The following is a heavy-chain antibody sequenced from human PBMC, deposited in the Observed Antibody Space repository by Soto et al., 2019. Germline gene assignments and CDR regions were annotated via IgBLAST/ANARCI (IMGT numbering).Heavy chain of an antibody. CDR1: GYTFNDFG. J-gene: IGHJ4*02. CDR2: IYSKAGKM. V-gene: IGHV1-18*01. Sequence: QVHLLQSGAEVQKPGASVKVSCKTSGYTFNDFGITWVRQAPGLGLEWLGWIYSKAGKMNFAPKFQNRVIMTSDTSTSTAFMESTSLTFGDAAIYFCAREIAFDIDYWGQGTLVTVS. D-gene: IGHD2-21*01. CDR3: AREIAFDIDY.